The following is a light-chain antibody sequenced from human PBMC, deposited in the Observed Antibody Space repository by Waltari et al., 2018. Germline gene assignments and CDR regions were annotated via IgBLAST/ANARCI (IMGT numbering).Light chain of an antibody. CDR1: QSLLHSDGKSY. CDR3: MQRIQTPVT. CDR2: EAS. V-gene: IGKV2D-29*01. Sequence: VMTQSPPSLSVSPGQPASISCKSSQSLLHSDGKSYLCWYMQKPGQPPQLLIYEASNRFSGVPERFSGSGSGTLFTLKISRVEAEDVGIYYCMQRIQTPVTFGGGTKVEIK. J-gene: IGKJ4*01.